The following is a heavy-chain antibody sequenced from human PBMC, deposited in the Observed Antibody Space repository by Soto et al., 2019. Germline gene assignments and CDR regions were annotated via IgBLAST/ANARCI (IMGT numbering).Heavy chain of an antibody. V-gene: IGHV4-34*01. J-gene: IGHJ5*02. CDR2: INHSGST. CDR1: GGSFSGYY. CDR3: ARGRAAAGSTTLVWFDP. Sequence: SETLSLTCAVYGGSFSGYYWSWIRQPPGKGLEWIGEINHSGSTNYNPSLKSRVTISVDTSKNQFSLKLSSVTAADAAVYYCARGRAAAGSTTLVWFDPWGQGTLVTVSS. D-gene: IGHD6-13*01.